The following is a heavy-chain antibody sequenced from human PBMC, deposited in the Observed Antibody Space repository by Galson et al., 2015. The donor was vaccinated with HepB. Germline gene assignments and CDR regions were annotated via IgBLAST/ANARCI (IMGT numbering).Heavy chain of an antibody. V-gene: IGHV4-59*01. CDR3: ARAPQDYYDSSGYYGWAFDI. D-gene: IGHD3-22*01. J-gene: IGHJ3*02. Sequence: LSLTCTVSGGSISSYYWSWIRQPPGKGLEWIGYIYYSGSTNYNPSLKSRVTISVDTSKNQFSLKLSSVTAADTAVYYCARAPQDYYDSSGYYGWAFDIWGQGTMVTVSS. CDR1: GGSISSYY. CDR2: IYYSGST.